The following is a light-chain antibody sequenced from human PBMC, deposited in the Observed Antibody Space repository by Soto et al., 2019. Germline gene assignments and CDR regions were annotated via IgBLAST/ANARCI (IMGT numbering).Light chain of an antibody. CDR2: QAS. CDR3: QQYNTYSRT. CDR1: HSINMW. J-gene: IGKJ1*01. V-gene: IGKV1-5*03. Sequence: DIQMTQSPSTLSASVGDRVTITCRASHSINMWLSWYQQKPGKAPKLLISQASYLESGVPSRFNSSGSGTDFTLTISSLQPDDFATYYCQQYNTYSRTFGQGTKVEFK.